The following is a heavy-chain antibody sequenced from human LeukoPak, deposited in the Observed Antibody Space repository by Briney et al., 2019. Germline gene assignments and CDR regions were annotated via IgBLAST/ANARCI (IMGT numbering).Heavy chain of an antibody. CDR2: ISGSGGST. V-gene: IGHV3-23*01. CDR1: GFTFSSYA. CDR3: AKLVEYYDFWSGYYSNYGMDV. J-gene: IGHJ6*02. Sequence: GGSLRLSCAASGFTFSSYAMSWVRQAPGNGLEWVSAISGSGGSTYYADSVKGRFTISRDNSKNTLYLQMNSLRAEDTAVYYCAKLVEYYDFWSGYYSNYGMDVWGQGTTVTVSS. D-gene: IGHD3-3*01.